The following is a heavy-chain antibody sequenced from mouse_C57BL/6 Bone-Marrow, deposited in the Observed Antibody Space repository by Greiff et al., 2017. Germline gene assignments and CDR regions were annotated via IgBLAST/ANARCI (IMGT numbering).Heavy chain of an antibody. Sequence: EVQLMESGGGLVKPGGSLKLSCAASGFTFSSYAMSWVRQTPEKRLEWVATISDGGSYTYYPDNVKGRFTISRDNAKNNLYLQISHLKSEDTAMYYCARDFYAMDYWGQGTSVTVSA. J-gene: IGHJ4*01. CDR1: GFTFSSYA. CDR2: ISDGGSYT. V-gene: IGHV5-4*01. CDR3: ARDFYAMDY.